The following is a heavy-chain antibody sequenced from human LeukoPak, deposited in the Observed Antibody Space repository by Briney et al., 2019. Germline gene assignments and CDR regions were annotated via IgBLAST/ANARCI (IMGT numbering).Heavy chain of an antibody. Sequence: ASVKVSCKASGYTFTSYGISWVRQAPGQGLEWMGWMSAYNGNTNYAQKLQGRVTMTTDTSTSTAYMELRSLRSDDTAVYYCARGRYYYDSSGYPNLGFWGQGTLVSVFS. CDR1: GYTFTSYG. V-gene: IGHV1-18*01. CDR2: MSAYNGNT. D-gene: IGHD3-22*01. J-gene: IGHJ4*02. CDR3: ARGRYYYDSSGYPNLGF.